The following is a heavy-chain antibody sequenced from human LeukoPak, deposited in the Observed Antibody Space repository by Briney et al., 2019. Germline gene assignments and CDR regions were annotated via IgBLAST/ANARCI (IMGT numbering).Heavy chain of an antibody. Sequence: GGSLRLSCAASGFTFSSYWMHWVRQAPGKGLVWVSRINSDGSSTSYADSVKGRFTISRDNSKNSLYLQMNSLRAEDTALYYCSRGVIIDFYYYYMDVWGKGTTVTVSS. CDR2: INSDGSST. J-gene: IGHJ6*03. CDR1: GFTFSSYW. V-gene: IGHV3-74*01. CDR3: SRGVIIDFYYYYMDV. D-gene: IGHD3-10*01.